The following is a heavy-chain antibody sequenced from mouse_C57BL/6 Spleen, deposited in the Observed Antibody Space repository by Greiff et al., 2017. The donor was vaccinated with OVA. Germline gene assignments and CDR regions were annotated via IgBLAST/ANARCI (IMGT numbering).Heavy chain of an antibody. CDR3: TAPLRYFDV. CDR2: IRLKSDNYAT. J-gene: IGHJ1*03. CDR1: GFTFSNYW. V-gene: IGHV6-3*01. D-gene: IGHD2-1*01. Sequence: EVKLVESGGGLVQPGGSMKLSCVSSGFTFSNYWMNWVRQSPEKGLEWVAQIRLKSDNYATHYAESVKGRFTISRDDSKSSVYLQMNNLRAEDTGIYYCTAPLRYFDVWGTGTTVTVSS.